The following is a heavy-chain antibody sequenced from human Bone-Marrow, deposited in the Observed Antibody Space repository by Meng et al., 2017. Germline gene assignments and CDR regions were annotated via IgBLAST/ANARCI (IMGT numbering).Heavy chain of an antibody. V-gene: IGHV1-3*01. CDR1: GYTFTSYA. J-gene: IGHJ4*02. D-gene: IGHD3-10*01. CDR2: INAGNGNT. Sequence: VQLVQSGAEVKKPGASVKVSCKASGYTFTSYAMHWVRQAPGQRLEWMGWINAGNGNTKYSQKFQGRVTITRDTSASTAYMELSSLRSEDTAVYYCTFGGSGSYYGFDYWGQGTLVTVSS. CDR3: TFGGSGSYYGFDY.